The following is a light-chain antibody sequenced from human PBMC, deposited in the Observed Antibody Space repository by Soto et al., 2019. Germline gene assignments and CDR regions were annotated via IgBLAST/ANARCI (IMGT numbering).Light chain of an antibody. J-gene: IGKJ1*01. CDR2: GAS. CDR3: QQYSNWPPGT. CDR1: QSISSSY. V-gene: IGKV3-20*01. Sequence: EIVLTQSPGTLSLSPGEGGTLSCRASQSISSSYLAWYQQKPGQTPRLLIYGASSRATGIPDRFSGSGSGTDFTLTISRLEPEDFAMYYCQQYSNWPPGTFGQGTKVEIK.